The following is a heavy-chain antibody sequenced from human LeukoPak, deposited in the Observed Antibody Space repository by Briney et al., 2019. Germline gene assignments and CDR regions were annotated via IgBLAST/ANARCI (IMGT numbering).Heavy chain of an antibody. V-gene: IGHV1-2*02. Sequence: ASVKVSCKASGYTFTGYYLHWVRQAPGQGLEWMGWINPNSGGTNYAQKFQGRVTMTRDTSISTAYMELSRLRSDDTAVYYCARWMATVTTPDYWGQGTLVTVSS. CDR1: GYTFTGYY. CDR3: ARWMATVTTPDY. D-gene: IGHD4-11*01. CDR2: INPNSGGT. J-gene: IGHJ4*02.